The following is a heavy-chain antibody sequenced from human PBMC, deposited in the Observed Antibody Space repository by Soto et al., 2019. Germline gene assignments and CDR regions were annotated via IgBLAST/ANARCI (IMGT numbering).Heavy chain of an antibody. J-gene: IGHJ4*02. CDR2: ISSSGSFK. D-gene: IGHD1-7*01. V-gene: IGHV3-21*01. CDR1: GFSFSSDS. CDR3: ARDPPTATTLDWADS. Sequence: EVQLVESGGGLVKPGGSLRLSCAASGFSFSSDSMGWVRQAPGKGLEWVSSISSSGSFKNYADSVQGRFTISRDNAQNSLYLQMSGLKVEDTAVYYCARDPPTATTLDWADSWGQGTLVTVSS.